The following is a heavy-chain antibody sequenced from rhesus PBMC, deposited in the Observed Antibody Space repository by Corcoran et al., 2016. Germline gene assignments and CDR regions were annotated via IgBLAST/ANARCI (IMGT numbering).Heavy chain of an antibody. CDR1: GGSISSGYYY. CDR3: ARDSRVSGYSYSSNFDY. J-gene: IGHJ4*01. CDR2: ITYSGST. D-gene: IGHD5-12*01. Sequence: QVQLQESGPGLVKPSETLSLTCAVSGGSISSGYYYWSWIRQPPGKGLEWIGYITYSGSTSHNPSLKGRVTISWDTSKNQFFLKLSSVTAADAAVYYCARDSRVSGYSYSSNFDYWGQGVLVTVSS. V-gene: IGHV4-122*02.